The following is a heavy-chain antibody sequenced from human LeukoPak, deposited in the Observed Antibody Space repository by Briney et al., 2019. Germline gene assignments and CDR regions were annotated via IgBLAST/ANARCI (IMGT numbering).Heavy chain of an antibody. D-gene: IGHD4-23*01. V-gene: IGHV3-33*01. CDR3: ARAAVVTSPFDY. CDR2: IWYDGSNK. Sequence: GGSLRLSCAASGFTFSSYGMHWVRQAPGKGLEWVALIWYDGSNKYYTDSVKGRLTISRDNSKNTLYLQMNSLRAEDTAMYYCARAAVVTSPFDYWGQGTLVTVSS. J-gene: IGHJ4*02. CDR1: GFTFSSYG.